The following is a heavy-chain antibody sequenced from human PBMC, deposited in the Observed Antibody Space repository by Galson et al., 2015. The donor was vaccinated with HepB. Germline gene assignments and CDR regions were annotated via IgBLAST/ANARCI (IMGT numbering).Heavy chain of an antibody. CDR1: GFTFSSYS. V-gene: IGHV3-21*01. CDR3: ARHPGAPFWSGYYDYYYYYYMDV. Sequence: SLRLSCAASGFTFSSYSMNWVRQAPGKGLEWVSSISSSSSYIYYADSVKGRFTISRDNAKNSLYLQMNSLRAEDTAVYYCARHPGAPFWSGYYDYYYYYYMDVWGKGTTVTVSS. J-gene: IGHJ6*03. D-gene: IGHD3-3*01. CDR2: ISSSSSYI.